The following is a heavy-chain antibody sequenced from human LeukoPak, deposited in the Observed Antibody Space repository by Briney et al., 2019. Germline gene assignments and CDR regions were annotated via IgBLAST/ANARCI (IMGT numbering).Heavy chain of an antibody. D-gene: IGHD7-27*01. CDR3: ASPSETGDPGYFDY. J-gene: IGHJ4*02. CDR1: GYSISSGYY. CDR2: IYHSGST. Sequence: SETLSLTCAVSGYSISSGYYWGWIRQPPGKGLEWIGSIYHSGSTYYNPSLKSRVTISVDTSKNQFFLKLSSVTAADTAVYYCASPSETGDPGYFDYWGQGTLSPSPQ. V-gene: IGHV4-38-2*01.